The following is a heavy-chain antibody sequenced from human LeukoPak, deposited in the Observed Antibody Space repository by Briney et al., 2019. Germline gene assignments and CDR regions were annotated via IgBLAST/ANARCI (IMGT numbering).Heavy chain of an antibody. J-gene: IGHJ4*02. D-gene: IGHD2-15*01. CDR1: GFTFSSYA. Sequence: GGSLRLSCAASGFTFSSYAMSWVRQAPGKGLEWVSGIISSCGRTYYEDSVKGRFITSRDKSKNTLSLQMNSLRAEDTAVYYCAKVSSPTGYCGGGSCAFDYWGQGTLVTVSS. V-gene: IGHV3-23*01. CDR2: IISSCGRT. CDR3: AKVSSPTGYCGGGSCAFDY.